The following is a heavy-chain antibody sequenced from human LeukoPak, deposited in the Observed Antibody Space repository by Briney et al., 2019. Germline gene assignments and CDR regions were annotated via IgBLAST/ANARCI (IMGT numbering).Heavy chain of an antibody. CDR3: ARVYRRLRSPSQPGYNWFDP. D-gene: IGHD3-16*01. V-gene: IGHV4-34*01. J-gene: IGHJ5*02. CDR2: INHSGST. CDR1: GGSFSVYY. Sequence: SETLSLTCAVYGGSFSVYYWSWIRQPPGKGLEWIGEINHSGSTNYNPSLKSRVTRSVDTSKNQFSLKLSSVTAADTAVYYCARVYRRLRSPSQPGYNWFDPWGQGTLVTVSS.